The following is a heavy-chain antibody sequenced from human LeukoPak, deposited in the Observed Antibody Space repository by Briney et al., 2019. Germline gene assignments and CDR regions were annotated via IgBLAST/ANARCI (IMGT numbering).Heavy chain of an antibody. CDR3: AKGSYYDSSGSFYFDY. Sequence: GGSLRLSCAASGFTFSSYAMSWVRQAPGKGLEWVSGISGSGDNTYYADSVKGRFTISRDNSKNTLYVQVNSLGTEDTAAYYCAKGSYYDSSGSFYFDYWGQGTLVTVFS. CDR2: ISGSGDNT. V-gene: IGHV3-23*01. CDR1: GFTFSSYA. J-gene: IGHJ4*02. D-gene: IGHD3-22*01.